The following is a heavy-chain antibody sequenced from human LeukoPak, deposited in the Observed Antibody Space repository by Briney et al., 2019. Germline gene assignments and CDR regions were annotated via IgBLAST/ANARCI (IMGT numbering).Heavy chain of an antibody. D-gene: IGHD2/OR15-2a*01. CDR1: GFTFSTYT. CDR2: ISSRSSYI. Sequence: SGGSLRLSCAASGFTFSTYTMNWVRQAPGKGLEWVSSISSRSSYIYYADSVKGRFTISRDNAKNSLYLQMNSLRAEDTAVYYCARSGTFYGDLAQFDYWGQGTLVTVSS. J-gene: IGHJ4*02. CDR3: ARSGTFYGDLAQFDY. V-gene: IGHV3-21*01.